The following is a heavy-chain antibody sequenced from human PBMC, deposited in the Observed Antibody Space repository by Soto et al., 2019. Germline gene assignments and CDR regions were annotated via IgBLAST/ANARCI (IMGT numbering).Heavy chain of an antibody. CDR2: ISYTGSA. J-gene: IGHJ4*02. Sequence: SETLSLTCTVSGGSIGSGVYFWSWIRQPPEKGLEWIGFISYTGSAHYNPSLKSRVAISVDTSKNQFSLKLTSVSAADAAVYYCATMGATTGSYYFEYWGQGTLVTVSS. V-gene: IGHV4-30-4*01. CDR3: ATMGATTGSYYFEY. D-gene: IGHD1-26*01. CDR1: GGSIGSGVYF.